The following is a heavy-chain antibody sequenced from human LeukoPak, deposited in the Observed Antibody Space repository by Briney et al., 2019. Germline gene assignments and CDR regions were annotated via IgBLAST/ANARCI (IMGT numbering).Heavy chain of an antibody. CDR1: GYTFTSYY. J-gene: IGHJ4*02. D-gene: IGHD5-24*01. CDR2: IIPSGSST. CDR3: AREFSIRNGYNVVAQKSFDY. Sequence: ASVKVSCKTSGYTFTSYYMHWVRQAPGQGLEWMGVIIPSGSSTTYAQRFQGRVTMTRDASTSTVYMELSSLRSEDTAMYYCAREFSIRNGYNVVAQKSFDYWGQGTLVTVSS. V-gene: IGHV1-46*01.